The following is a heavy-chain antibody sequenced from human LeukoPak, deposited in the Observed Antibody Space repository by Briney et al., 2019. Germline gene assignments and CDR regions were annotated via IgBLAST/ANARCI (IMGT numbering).Heavy chain of an antibody. J-gene: IGHJ6*02. Sequence: GESLKISCKGSGYSFTNYWIVWVRQTPGKGLEWMGIINPDDSEIKYSPSLQGQVTISADKSISTAYLQWSSLKASDTAMYYCARPVGGNGKDVWGQGTTVTVSS. CDR1: GYSFTNYW. D-gene: IGHD1-26*01. CDR3: ARPVGGNGKDV. CDR2: INPDDSEI. V-gene: IGHV5-51*01.